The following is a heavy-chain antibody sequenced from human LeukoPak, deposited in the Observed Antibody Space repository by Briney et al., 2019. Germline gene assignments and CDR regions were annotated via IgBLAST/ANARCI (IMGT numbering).Heavy chain of an antibody. CDR1: GFSFSDYY. Sequence: GGSLRLSCEASGFSFSDYYTSWIRQAPGKGLDWISYISSTTTTYTHYSDSVKGRFTISRDDAKSSLYLQMNSLRPEDTAVYYCARDFPFGSGTPYYFDYWGQGTLVSVSS. CDR3: ARDFPFGSGTPYYFDY. D-gene: IGHD3-10*01. J-gene: IGHJ4*02. V-gene: IGHV3-11*06. CDR2: ISSTTTTYT.